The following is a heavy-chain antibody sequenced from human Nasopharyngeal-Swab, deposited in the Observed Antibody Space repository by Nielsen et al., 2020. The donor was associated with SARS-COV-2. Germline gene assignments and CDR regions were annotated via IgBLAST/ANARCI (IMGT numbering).Heavy chain of an antibody. V-gene: IGHV3-15*01. D-gene: IGHD1-1*01. CDR1: EFTFSSYW. Sequence: GESLKISCAASEFTFSSYWMSWVRQAPGKGLEWVGRIRSKTDGGTTDYAAPVKARFTISRDDSKNTLYLQMNSLKTEDTAVYYCTTAWNPLGYWGQGTLVTVSS. CDR2: IRSKTDGGTT. CDR3: TTAWNPLGY. J-gene: IGHJ4*02.